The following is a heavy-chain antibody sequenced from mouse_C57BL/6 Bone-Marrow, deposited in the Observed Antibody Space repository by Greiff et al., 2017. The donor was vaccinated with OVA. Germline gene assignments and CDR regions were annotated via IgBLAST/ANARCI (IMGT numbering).Heavy chain of an antibody. CDR1: GFTFSSYA. J-gene: IGHJ2*01. CDR3: TRVTTVVAYYFDY. Sequence: EVKVVESGEGLVKPGGSLKLSCAASGFTFSSYAMSWVRQTPEKRLEWVAYISSGGDYIYYADTVKGRFTISRDNARNTLYLQMSSLQSEDTAMYYCTRVTTVVAYYFDYWGQGTTLTVSS. D-gene: IGHD1-1*01. V-gene: IGHV5-9-1*02. CDR2: ISSGGDYI.